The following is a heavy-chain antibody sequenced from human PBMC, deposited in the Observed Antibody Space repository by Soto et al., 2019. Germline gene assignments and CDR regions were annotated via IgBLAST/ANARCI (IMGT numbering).Heavy chain of an antibody. CDR2: INAGNGNT. V-gene: IGHV1-3*01. CDR3: ARAEGEYQLLRLDP. Sequence: ASVKVSCKASGYTFTSYAMHWVRQAPGQRLEWMGWINAGNGNTKYSQKFQGRVTITRDTSASTAYMELSSLKSEDTAVYYCARAEGEYQLLRLDPWGQGTLVTVSS. D-gene: IGHD2-2*01. CDR1: GYTFTSYA. J-gene: IGHJ5*02.